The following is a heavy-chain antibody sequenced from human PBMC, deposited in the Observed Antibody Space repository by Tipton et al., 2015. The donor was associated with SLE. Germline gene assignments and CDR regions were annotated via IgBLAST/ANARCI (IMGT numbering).Heavy chain of an antibody. D-gene: IGHD2-2*01. V-gene: IGHV4-61*09. CDR2: IYTSGST. Sequence: TLSLTCTVSGGSISSGSYYWSWIRQPPGKGLDWIGYIYTSGSTNYSPSLKSRVTISVNTSKNQFSLKLTSVTAADTAVYYCEGIVAVPGARGYYYALDVWGRGTTVTVSS. CDR1: GGSISSGSYY. J-gene: IGHJ6*02. CDR3: EGIVAVPGARGYYYALDV.